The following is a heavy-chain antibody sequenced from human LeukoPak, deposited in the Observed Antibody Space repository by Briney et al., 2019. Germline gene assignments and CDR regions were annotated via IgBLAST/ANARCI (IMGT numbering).Heavy chain of an antibody. D-gene: IGHD4-17*01. J-gene: IGHJ4*02. Sequence: GESLKISCKGSGYSFTSYWIGWVRQMPGKGLEWMGIIYPGDSDTRYSPSFQGQVTISADKSISTAYLQWSSLKASDTAIYYCARHGGDYGDYEGPSDYWGQGTLVTVSS. CDR1: GYSFTSYW. CDR3: ARHGGDYGDYEGPSDY. V-gene: IGHV5-51*01. CDR2: IYPGDSDT.